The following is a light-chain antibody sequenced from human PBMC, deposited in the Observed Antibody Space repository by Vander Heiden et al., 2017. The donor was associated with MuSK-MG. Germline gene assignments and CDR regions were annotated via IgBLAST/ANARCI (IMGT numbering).Light chain of an antibody. CDR3: RSYTSSRNHVV. CDR2: DVS. Sequence: QSALTQPASVSGSPGQSITILCTGTASDAGLYNHVSWYRQHPVTSPKLIFYDVSNRPSVIANRFSGSKSGNTASLTISGTQAEEEADYYCRSYTSSRNHVVFGGGTKLTVL. V-gene: IGLV2-14*01. J-gene: IGLJ2*01. CDR1: ASDAGLYNH.